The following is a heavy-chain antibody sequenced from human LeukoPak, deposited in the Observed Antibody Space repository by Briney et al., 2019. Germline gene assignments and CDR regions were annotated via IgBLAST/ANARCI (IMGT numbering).Heavy chain of an antibody. D-gene: IGHD1-26*01. V-gene: IGHV3-23*01. J-gene: IGHJ4*02. CDR2: IGGGSERT. CDR3: AKVLSGSQDY. CDR1: GFTFSSYT. Sequence: GGSLRLSCTASGFTFSSYTMSWVRQAPGKGLEWVSTIGGGSERTYYADSAKGRFTNSRDNSKNTVYLQMNSLRAEDTAVYHCAKVLSGSQDYWGQGTRVTVFS.